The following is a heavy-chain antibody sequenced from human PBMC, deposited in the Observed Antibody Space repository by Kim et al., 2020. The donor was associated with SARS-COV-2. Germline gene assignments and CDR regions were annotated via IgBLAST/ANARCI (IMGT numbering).Heavy chain of an antibody. J-gene: IGHJ4*02. CDR3: AKAEYQMYLFDY. V-gene: IGHV3-30*02. CDR2: K. Sequence: KYYADSVKGRFTISRDNYKNTLYLEMNSLRTEDTAVYYCAKAEYQMYLFDYWGQGTLVTVSS. D-gene: IGHD2-2*01.